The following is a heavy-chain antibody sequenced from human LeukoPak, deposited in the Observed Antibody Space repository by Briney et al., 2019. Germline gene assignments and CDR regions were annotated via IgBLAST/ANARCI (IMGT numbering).Heavy chain of an antibody. V-gene: IGHV4-4*07. J-gene: IGHJ4*02. CDR2: IYTSGST. CDR1: GGSISSYY. Sequence: SETLSLTCTVSGGSISSYYWSWIRQPAGKGLEWIGRIYTSGSTNYNPSPKSRVTMSVDTSKNQFSLKLSSVTAADTAVYYYARERVAAPKTYYDFWSGYFIDYWGQGTLVTVSS. D-gene: IGHD3-3*01. CDR3: ARERVAAPKTYYDFWSGYFIDY.